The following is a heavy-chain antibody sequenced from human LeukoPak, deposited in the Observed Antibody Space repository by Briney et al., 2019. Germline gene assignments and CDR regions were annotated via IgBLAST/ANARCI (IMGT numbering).Heavy chain of an antibody. CDR1: GYSFTSYW. V-gene: IGHV5-51*01. CDR2: IYPGDSDT. Sequence: GESLKISCKGSGYSFTSYWIGWVRQMPGKGLEWMGIIYPGDSDTRYSPSFQGQVTISADKSISTAYLQWSSLKASDTAMYYCARTQLAARNYYYYMDVWGKGTTVTVSS. J-gene: IGHJ6*03. CDR3: ARTQLAARNYYYYMDV. D-gene: IGHD6-6*01.